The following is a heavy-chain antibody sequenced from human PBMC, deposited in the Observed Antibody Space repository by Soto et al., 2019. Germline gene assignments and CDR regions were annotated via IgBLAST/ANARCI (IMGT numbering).Heavy chain of an antibody. J-gene: IGHJ5*02. CDR2: IYYSGST. CDR3: ARESAAGMSNWFDP. CDR1: GGSISSYY. Sequence: VRTSETLSLTCTVSGGSISSYYWSWIRQPPGKGLEWIGYIYYSGSTNYNPSLKSRVTISVDTSKNQFSLKLSSVTAADTAVYYCARESAAGMSNWFDPWGQGTPVTVSS. V-gene: IGHV4-59*01. D-gene: IGHD6-13*01.